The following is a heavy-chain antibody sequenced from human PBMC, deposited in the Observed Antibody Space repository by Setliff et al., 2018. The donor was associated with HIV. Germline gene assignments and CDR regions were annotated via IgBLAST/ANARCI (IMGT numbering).Heavy chain of an antibody. J-gene: IGHJ5*02. CDR1: GYPFTSYY. V-gene: IGHV1-46*01. CDR3: AKDRGRGNWLDP. Sequence: GASVKVSCKASGYPFTSYYMHWVRQAPGQGLEWMGIINPTGGSTSYAQKFQGRVTMTTDKSTNTAYMELSSLRSEDTAVYYCAKDRGRGNWLDPWGQGTLVT. CDR2: INPTGGST. D-gene: IGHD3-16*01.